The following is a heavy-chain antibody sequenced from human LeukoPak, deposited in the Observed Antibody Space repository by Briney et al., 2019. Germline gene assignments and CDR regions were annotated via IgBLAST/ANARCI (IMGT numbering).Heavy chain of an antibody. Sequence: SETLSLICAVSGYSISSGYYWGWIRQPPGKGLEWIGSIYHSGSTYYNPSLKSRVTISVDTSKNQFSLKLSSVTAADTAVYYCARLPLYYDSSGYQDWGQGTLVTVSS. CDR2: IYHSGST. CDR3: ARLPLYYDSSGYQD. V-gene: IGHV4-38-2*01. CDR1: GYSISSGYY. J-gene: IGHJ4*02. D-gene: IGHD3-22*01.